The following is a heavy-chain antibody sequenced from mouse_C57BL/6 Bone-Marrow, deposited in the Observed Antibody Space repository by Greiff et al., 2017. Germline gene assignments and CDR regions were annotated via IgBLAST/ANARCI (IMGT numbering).Heavy chain of an antibody. J-gene: IGHJ2*01. Sequence: QVQLQQSGPELVKPGASVKISCKASGYAFSSSWMNWVKQRPGKGLEWIGRSYPGDGDTNYNGKFKGKDTLTADKSSSTAYMQLSSLTAEDSAVDFCARLLTTVVDYWGQGTTLTVSS. V-gene: IGHV1-82*01. CDR3: ARLLTTVVDY. CDR2: SYPGDGDT. CDR1: GYAFSSSW. D-gene: IGHD1-1*01.